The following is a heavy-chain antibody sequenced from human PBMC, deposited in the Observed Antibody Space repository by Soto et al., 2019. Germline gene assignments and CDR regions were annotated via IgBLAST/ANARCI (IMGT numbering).Heavy chain of an antibody. CDR2: ISSSGSTI. J-gene: IGHJ4*02. D-gene: IGHD3-22*01. CDR1: GFTFSDYY. CDR3: ARVAFYDSSGYYLSNPSHYFDY. Sequence: PGGSLRLSCAASGFTFSDYYMSWIRQAPGKGLEWVSYISSSGSTIYYADSVKGRFTISRDNAKNSLYLQMNSLRAEDTAVYYCARVAFYDSSGYYLSNPSHYFDYWGQGTLVTVSS. V-gene: IGHV3-11*01.